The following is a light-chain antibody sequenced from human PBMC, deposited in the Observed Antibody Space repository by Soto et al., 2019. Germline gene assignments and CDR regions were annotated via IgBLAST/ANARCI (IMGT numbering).Light chain of an antibody. J-gene: IGKJ5*01. CDR1: QSIAGY. Sequence: EIVLTQSPATLSLSPGERATLSCRASQSIAGYLVWYQKKPGQAPRLLIYDTSNRVTGVPARFSGSGSGTDFTLSISSLEPEDFAVYYCQQRSNWPPITFGQGTRLEIK. CDR2: DTS. CDR3: QQRSNWPPIT. V-gene: IGKV3-11*01.